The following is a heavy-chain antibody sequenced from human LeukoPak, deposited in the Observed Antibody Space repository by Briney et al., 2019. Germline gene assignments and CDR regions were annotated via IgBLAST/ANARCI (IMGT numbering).Heavy chain of an antibody. Sequence: ASETLSLTCTVSGGSISSYYWSWIRQPPGKGLEWIGYIYYSGSTNHNPSLKSRVTISVDTSKTQFSLKLSPVTAADTAVYYCVRHTDYDYYYGMDVWGQGTTVTVSS. CDR1: GGSISSYY. V-gene: IGHV4-59*08. CDR3: VRHTDYDYYYGMDV. CDR2: IYYSGST. J-gene: IGHJ6*02.